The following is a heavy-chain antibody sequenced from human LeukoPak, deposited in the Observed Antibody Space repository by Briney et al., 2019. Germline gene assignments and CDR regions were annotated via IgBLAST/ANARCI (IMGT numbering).Heavy chain of an antibody. Sequence: ASVKVSCKASGYTFTGYHMHWVRQAPGQGLEWMGRINPNTGGTDYAQKFQGWVTMTRDTSISTAYMDLSRLRSDDTAVYYCARERDTAIIDYWGQGTLVTVSS. CDR2: INPNTGGT. CDR1: GYTFTGYH. V-gene: IGHV1-2*04. D-gene: IGHD5-18*01. J-gene: IGHJ4*02. CDR3: ARERDTAIIDY.